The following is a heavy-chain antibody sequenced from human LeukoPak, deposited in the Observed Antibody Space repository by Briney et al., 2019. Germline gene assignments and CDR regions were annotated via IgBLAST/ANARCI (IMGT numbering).Heavy chain of an antibody. CDR2: IKQDGSEE. CDR3: ARSFTPYQPLDVFDY. D-gene: IGHD2-2*01. J-gene: IGHJ4*02. V-gene: IGHV3-7*01. Sequence: GGSLRLSCAASGFTFSNYWMSWVRQAPGKGLEWVANIKQDGSEEYYVDSVKGRFTISRDNAKNSLYLQMNSLRVEDTAVYYCARSFTPYQPLDVFDYWGQGTLVTVSP. CDR1: GFTFSNYW.